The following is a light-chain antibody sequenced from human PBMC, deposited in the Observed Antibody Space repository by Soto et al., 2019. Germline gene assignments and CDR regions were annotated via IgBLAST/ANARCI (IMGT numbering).Light chain of an antibody. CDR2: EDS. J-gene: IGLJ2*01. CDR1: SSDIGSYNL. Sequence: QSALTQPVSVSGSPGQSITISCTGTSSDIGSYNLVSCYQQHPGKAPRLMIYEDSKRPSGVSNRFSGSKSGNTASLTISILPAEDVADYYFFSNAIRSTLGFGGGTKLTVL. CDR3: FSNAIRSTLG. V-gene: IGLV2-23*02.